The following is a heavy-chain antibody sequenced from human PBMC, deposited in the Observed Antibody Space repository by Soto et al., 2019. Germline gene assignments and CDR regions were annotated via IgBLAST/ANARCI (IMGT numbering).Heavy chain of an antibody. CDR1: GGTFSSYA. CDR2: IIPIFGTA. Sequence: SVKVSCKASGGTFSSYAISWVRQAPGQGLEWMGGIIPIFGTANYAQKFQGRVTITADESTSTAYMELSSLRSEDTAVYYCATLGSIAAAVRYYYGMDVWGQGTTVTVSS. J-gene: IGHJ6*02. V-gene: IGHV1-69*13. D-gene: IGHD6-13*01. CDR3: ATLGSIAAAVRYYYGMDV.